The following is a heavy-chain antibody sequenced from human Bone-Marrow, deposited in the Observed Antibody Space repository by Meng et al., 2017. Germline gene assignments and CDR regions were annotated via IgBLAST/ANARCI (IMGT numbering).Heavy chain of an antibody. V-gene: IGHV1-69*06. CDR2: IIPIFCTA. J-gene: IGHJ4*02. Sequence: VKLEQCGGEVEKPRVWGTVSCKASGGTFSSDASSWGRHAPGQGLECMGGIIPIFCTANYAQKFQGRVTITADKSTSTAYMGLSSLGSEDTAVYYCARGGSGWYYFDYWGQGTLVTVSS. CDR3: ARGGSGWYYFDY. CDR1: GGTFSSDA. D-gene: IGHD6-19*01.